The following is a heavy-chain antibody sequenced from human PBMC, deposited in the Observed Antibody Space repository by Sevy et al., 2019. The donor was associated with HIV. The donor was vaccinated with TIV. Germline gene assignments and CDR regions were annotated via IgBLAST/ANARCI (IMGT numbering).Heavy chain of an antibody. Sequence: GGSLRLSCAVSGFTFSSYWMSWVRQAPGKGLEWVANIKQDGIEKYYVYSVKGRFTISRDNAKNSLYLQMNSLRAGDTAVYYCARDFTSYSSSWSYYFDYWGQGTLVTVSS. CDR1: GFTFSSYW. CDR3: ARDFTSYSSSWSYYFDY. V-gene: IGHV3-7*01. J-gene: IGHJ4*02. CDR2: IKQDGIEK. D-gene: IGHD6-13*01.